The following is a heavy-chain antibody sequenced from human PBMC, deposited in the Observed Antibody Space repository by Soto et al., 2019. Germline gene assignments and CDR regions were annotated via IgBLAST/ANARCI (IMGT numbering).Heavy chain of an antibody. CDR2: IISSGGST. J-gene: IGHJ1*01. Sequence: EVQLLEAGGGLVQPGGSLRLSCAASGFTFSTYAMNWVRQAPGKGLEWVSLIISSGGSTYYADSVKGRFTISRDNSKNTLYLQMNSLRGDDTAVYYCAKAEGSSYGTEYAQHWGQGTLVTVSS. CDR3: AKAEGSSYGTEYAQH. CDR1: GFTFSTYA. D-gene: IGHD6-13*01. V-gene: IGHV3-23*01.